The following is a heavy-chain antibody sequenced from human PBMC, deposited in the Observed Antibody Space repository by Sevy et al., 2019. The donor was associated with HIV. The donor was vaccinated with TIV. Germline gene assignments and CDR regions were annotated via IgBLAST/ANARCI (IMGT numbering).Heavy chain of an antibody. V-gene: IGHV5-51*01. Sequence: GEPLKISCEGSGYSFTSYWIAWVRQMPGKGLEWMGIIYPGDSGTRYSPSFQGQVTISVDKSISTAYLQWTSLKASDTAVYYCARHLPAVVPAAKSPLFYYMDVWGKGTTVTVSS. CDR3: ARHLPAVVPAAKSPLFYYMDV. CDR1: GYSFTSYW. J-gene: IGHJ6*03. D-gene: IGHD2-2*01. CDR2: IYPGDSGT.